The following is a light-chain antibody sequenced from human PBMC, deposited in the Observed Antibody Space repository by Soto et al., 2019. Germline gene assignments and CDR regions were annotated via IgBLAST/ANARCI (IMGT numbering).Light chain of an antibody. V-gene: IGKV1-12*01. CDR2: AAS. J-gene: IGKJ4*01. CDR1: EGINSW. Sequence: DIQMTQSPSSVSASVGDRVTITCRASEGINSWLVWYQQKPGKAPKLLIYAASSLQSGVPSRFSGSGSGTDFTLTISSLQPEDFATYYCQQANSFPPAFGGGTKVEIK. CDR3: QQANSFPPA.